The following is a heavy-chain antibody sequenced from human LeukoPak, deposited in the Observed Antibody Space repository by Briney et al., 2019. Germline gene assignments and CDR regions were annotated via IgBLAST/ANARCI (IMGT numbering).Heavy chain of an antibody. Sequence: SETLSLTCAVYGGSFSSYYWSWIRQPPGKGLEWIGEINHSGSTNYNPSLKSRVTISVDTSKNQFSLKLSSVTAADTAVYYCAREDTAMVTDYWGQGTLVTVSS. J-gene: IGHJ4*02. CDR2: INHSGST. CDR3: AREDTAMVTDY. CDR1: GGSFSSYY. V-gene: IGHV4-34*01. D-gene: IGHD5-18*01.